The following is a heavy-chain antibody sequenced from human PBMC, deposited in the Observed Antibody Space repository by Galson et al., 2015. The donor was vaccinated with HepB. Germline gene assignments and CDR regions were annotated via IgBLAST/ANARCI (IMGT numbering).Heavy chain of an antibody. V-gene: IGHV3-53*01. D-gene: IGHD5-18*01. CDR3: ARVSSDTAMVTYYYYYYMDV. CDR1: GFTVSSNY. CDR2: IYSGGST. J-gene: IGHJ6*03. Sequence: LRLSCAASGFTVSSNYMSWVRQAPGKGLEWVSVIYSGGSTYYADSVKGRFTISRDNSKNKLYLQMSSLRAEDTAVYYCARVSSDTAMVTYYYYYYMDVWGKGTTDTVSS.